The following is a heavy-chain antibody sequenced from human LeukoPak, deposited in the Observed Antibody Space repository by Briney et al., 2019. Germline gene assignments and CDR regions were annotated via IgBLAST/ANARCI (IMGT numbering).Heavy chain of an antibody. CDR1: GFTFSSYG. J-gene: IGHJ4*02. CDR3: ARAGSSWTQRSLVY. CDR2: IRYDGSNK. D-gene: IGHD6-13*01. V-gene: IGHV3-30*02. Sequence: AGSLRLTCAASGFTFSSYGMYWVRQAPGKGLEWVAFIRYDGSNKYYADSVKGRFTISRDNSKNTLYLQMNSLRAEDTAVYTWARAGSSWTQRSLVYCGPGNLVTVSS.